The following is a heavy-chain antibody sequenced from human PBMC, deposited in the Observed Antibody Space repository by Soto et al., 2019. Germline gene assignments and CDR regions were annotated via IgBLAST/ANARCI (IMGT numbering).Heavy chain of an antibody. D-gene: IGHD4-17*01. CDR1: GGSFSSSNYY. Sequence: QLHLQESGPGLVEPSETLSLTCTVSGGSFSSSNYYWGWIRQPPGKGLEWIGNIFYGGGSGVGYSGSALKRRVTLSVDHSRNQFSLNMRSLTAADTAVFVCARRGGGDSRFDSWGQGKLVTVSS. V-gene: IGHV4-39*01. CDR3: ARRGGGDSRFDS. J-gene: IGHJ4*02. CDR2: IFYGGGSGVG.